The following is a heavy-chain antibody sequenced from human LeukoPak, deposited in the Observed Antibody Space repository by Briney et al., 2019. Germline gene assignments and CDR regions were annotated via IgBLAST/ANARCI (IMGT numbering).Heavy chain of an antibody. CDR3: ASDYLYAFDY. D-gene: IGHD2-2*01. CDR1: GFIFSSYS. Sequence: PGGSLRLSCAASGFIFSSYSMNWVRQAPGKGLEWVSYISGSGNAKHYTDSVKGRFTISRDNAKNALYLQMNSLRAEDTAVAFCASDYLYAFDYWGQGTLVTVSS. J-gene: IGHJ4*02. V-gene: IGHV3-48*01. CDR2: ISGSGNAK.